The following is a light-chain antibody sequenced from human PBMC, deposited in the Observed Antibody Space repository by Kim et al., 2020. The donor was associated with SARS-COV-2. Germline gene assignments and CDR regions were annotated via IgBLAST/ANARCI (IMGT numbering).Light chain of an antibody. J-gene: IGLJ2*01. Sequence: ALGQTVRITCQGDSLRSYYATWYQQKPGQAPIVVIYGKNNRPSGIPDRFSGSSSGNTASLTITWTQAGDEADYYCNSRDSNDNVVFGGGTQLTVL. CDR1: SLRSYY. CDR2: GKN. V-gene: IGLV3-19*01. CDR3: NSRDSNDNVV.